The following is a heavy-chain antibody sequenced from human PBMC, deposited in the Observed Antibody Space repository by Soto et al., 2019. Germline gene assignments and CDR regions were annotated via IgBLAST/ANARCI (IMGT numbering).Heavy chain of an antibody. CDR3: ARDCLCSSWSPGDY. J-gene: IGHJ4*02. V-gene: IGHV3-30-3*01. CDR2: ISYDGSNK. CDR1: GFTFSSYA. Sequence: QVQLVESGGCVVQPGRSLRLSCAASGFTFSSYAMHWVRQAPGKGLEWVAVISYDGSNKYYADSVKGRFTISRDNSKNTLYLQMNSLRAEDTAVYYCARDCLCSSWSPGDYWGQGTLVTVSS. D-gene: IGHD6-13*01.